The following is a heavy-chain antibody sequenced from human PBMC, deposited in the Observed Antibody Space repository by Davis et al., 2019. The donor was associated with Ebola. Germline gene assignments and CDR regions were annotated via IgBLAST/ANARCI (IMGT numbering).Heavy chain of an antibody. J-gene: IGHJ4*02. CDR2: IYYSGGT. D-gene: IGHD4-17*01. CDR1: GGSISNRNYY. CDR3: ARGDYAGSSFDY. V-gene: IGHV4-39*01. Sequence: MPSETLSLTCTVSGGSISNRNYYWGWIRQPPGKGLEWIGSIYYSGGTYYNPSLKSRVTISVDTSKNQFSLKLTSVTAADTAVYYCARGDYAGSSFDYWGQGTPVIVSS.